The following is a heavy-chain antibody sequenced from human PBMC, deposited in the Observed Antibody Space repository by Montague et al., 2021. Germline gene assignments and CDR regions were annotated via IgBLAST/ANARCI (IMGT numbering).Heavy chain of an antibody. CDR3: ARARITGTTTPLDY. CDR1: GGSISSTSHY. D-gene: IGHD1/OR15-1a*01. V-gene: IGHV4-39*01. J-gene: IGHJ4*02. CDR2: YYSGGNT. Sequence: SETLSLTCTVSGGSISSTSHYWVWIRQPPGKELVWIGNYYSGGNTYYNPALKSRVSISADTSNNQLSLKLHSVTAADTAVYFCARARITGTTTPLDYWGQGTLVIVSS.